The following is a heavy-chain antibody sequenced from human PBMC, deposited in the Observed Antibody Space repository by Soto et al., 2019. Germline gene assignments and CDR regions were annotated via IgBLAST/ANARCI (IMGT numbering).Heavy chain of an antibody. CDR3: ARATDYYDFWSGRN. J-gene: IGHJ4*02. CDR1: GDTVSSKSAA. V-gene: IGHV6-1*01. D-gene: IGHD3-3*01. CDR2: TYYRSKWYI. Sequence: SQTLSLTCAISGDTVSSKSAAWNWIRQSPSRGLEWLGRTYYRSKWYIDYAESVKSRITINPDTSKNQVSLQLNSVTPEDTAVYYCARATDYYDFWSGRNWGQGTLVTVS.